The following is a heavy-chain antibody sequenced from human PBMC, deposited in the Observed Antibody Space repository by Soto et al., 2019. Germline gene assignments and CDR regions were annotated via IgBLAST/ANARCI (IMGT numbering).Heavy chain of an antibody. CDR3: AKGQRYCTSASCYFLPRVDDP. CDR2: ISSNSGSV. V-gene: IGHV3-9*01. Sequence: EVQLVESGGGLVQPGRSLRLSCAASGFTFDDYAMHWVRQGPGKGLEWVSGISSNSGSVGYADSVQGRFIISRDNAQYSLYLQMNSLRPEDTAWYYCAKGQRYCTSASCYFLPRVDDPWGRGTLVTVSS. J-gene: IGHJ5*02. D-gene: IGHD2-2*01. CDR1: GFTFDDYA.